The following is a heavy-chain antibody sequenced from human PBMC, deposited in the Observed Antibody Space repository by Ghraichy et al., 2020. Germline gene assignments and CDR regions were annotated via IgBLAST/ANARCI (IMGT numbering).Heavy chain of an antibody. CDR2: IYYSGST. D-gene: IGHD1-26*01. V-gene: IGHV4-59*01. Sequence: SETLSLTCTVSGASISSYYWSWIRQPPGKGLEWIGYIYYSGSTNYNPSLKSRVTISVDTSKNQFSLKLSSVTAADTAVYYCARAMSGNWFDPWGQGTLVTVSS. CDR1: GASISSYY. J-gene: IGHJ5*02. CDR3: ARAMSGNWFDP.